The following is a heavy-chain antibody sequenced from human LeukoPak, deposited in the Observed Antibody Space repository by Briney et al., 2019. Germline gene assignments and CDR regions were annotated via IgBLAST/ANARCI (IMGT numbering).Heavy chain of an antibody. Sequence: ASVKVSCKASGYTFTNYGISWVRQVPGQGLEWMGWINTDRGNTNYAQKFKGRVTMTTETSTSTVYMELRSLRSDDTAVYYCARDGYCSGSSCYDCFDPWGQGTLVAVSS. CDR2: INTDRGNT. D-gene: IGHD2-2*03. CDR3: ARDGYCSGSSCYDCFDP. J-gene: IGHJ5*02. CDR1: GYTFTNYG. V-gene: IGHV1-18*01.